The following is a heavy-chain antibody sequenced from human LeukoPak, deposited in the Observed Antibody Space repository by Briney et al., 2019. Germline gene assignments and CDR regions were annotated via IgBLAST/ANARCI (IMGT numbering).Heavy chain of an antibody. CDR1: GYTFTSYA. J-gene: IGHJ4*02. CDR3: ARDLHGSGWYADHFDY. V-gene: IGHV1-3*01. D-gene: IGHD6-19*01. Sequence: ASVKVSCKASGYTFTSYAMHWVRQAPGQRLEWMGRINAGNGNTKYSQKFQGRVTITRDTSASTAYMELSSLRSEDTAVYYCARDLHGSGWYADHFDYWGQGTLVTVSS. CDR2: INAGNGNT.